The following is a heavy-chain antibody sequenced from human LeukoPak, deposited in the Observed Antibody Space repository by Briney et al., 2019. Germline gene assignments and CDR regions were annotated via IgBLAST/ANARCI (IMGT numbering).Heavy chain of an antibody. V-gene: IGHV3-23*01. CDR1: GFTFSSYA. J-gene: IGHJ4*02. D-gene: IGHD3-9*01. CDR2: ISGSGGST. Sequence: PGGSLRLSCAASGFTFSSYAMSWVRQAPGKGLEWVSAISGSGGSTYYADSVKGRFTISRDNSKNTLYLQMNSLRAEDTAVYYCARGPDYDILTGYSYYFDYWGQGTLVTVSS. CDR3: ARGPDYDILTGYSYYFDY.